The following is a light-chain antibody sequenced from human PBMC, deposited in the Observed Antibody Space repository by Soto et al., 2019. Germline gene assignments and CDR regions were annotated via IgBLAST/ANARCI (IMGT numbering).Light chain of an antibody. Sequence: QSALTQPASVSGSPGQSITISCTGTSSDVGGYNYVSWYQQHPCKAPKLMIYGVTNRPSGVSNRFSGSKSGNTASLTISGLQAEDEADYYCSSYTSSTTLSVVFGGGTKLTVL. CDR2: GVT. V-gene: IGLV2-14*01. J-gene: IGLJ2*01. CDR3: SSYTSSTTLSVV. CDR1: SSDVGGYNY.